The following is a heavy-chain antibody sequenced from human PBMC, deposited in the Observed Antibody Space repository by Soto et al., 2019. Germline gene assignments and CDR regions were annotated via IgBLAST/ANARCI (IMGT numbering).Heavy chain of an antibody. CDR2: ISSSSSYI. CDR3: AREGYYYDSSGYYTA. V-gene: IGHV3-21*01. D-gene: IGHD3-22*01. Sequence: EVQLVESGGGLVKPGGSLRLSCAASGFTFSSYSMNWVRQAPGKGLEWVSSISSSSSYIYYADSVKGRFTISRDNAKNSLYLQMNNLRAEDTAVYYCAREGYYYDSSGYYTAWGQGTLVTVSS. CDR1: GFTFSSYS. J-gene: IGHJ5*02.